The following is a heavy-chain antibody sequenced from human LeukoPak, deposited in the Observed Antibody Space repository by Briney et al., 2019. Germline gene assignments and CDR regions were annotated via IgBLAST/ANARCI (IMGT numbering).Heavy chain of an antibody. CDR2: IYYSGST. Sequence: PSQTLSLTCTVSGGSISSCGYYWSWIRQHPGKGLEWIGYIYYSGSTYYNPSLKSRVTISVDTSKNQFSLKLSSVTAADTAVYYCARDLIPHGMDVWGKGTTVTVSS. D-gene: IGHD3-16*01. CDR1: GGSISSCGYY. J-gene: IGHJ6*04. CDR3: ARDLIPHGMDV. V-gene: IGHV4-31*03.